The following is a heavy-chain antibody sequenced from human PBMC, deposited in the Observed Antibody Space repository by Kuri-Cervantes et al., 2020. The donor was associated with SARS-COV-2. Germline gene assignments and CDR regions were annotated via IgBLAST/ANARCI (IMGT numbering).Heavy chain of an antibody. D-gene: IGHD1-1*01. V-gene: IGHV3-23*01. CDR2: ISGSGGST. CDR3: ARDDDDIGQLRDKYYYYGMDV. Sequence: GGSLRLSCAASGFTFSSYAMSWARQAPGKGLEWVSAISGSGGSTYYADSVKGRFTISRDNSKNTLYLQMNSLRAEDTAVYYCARDDDDIGQLRDKYYYYGMDVWGQGTTVTVSS. J-gene: IGHJ6*02. CDR1: GFTFSSYA.